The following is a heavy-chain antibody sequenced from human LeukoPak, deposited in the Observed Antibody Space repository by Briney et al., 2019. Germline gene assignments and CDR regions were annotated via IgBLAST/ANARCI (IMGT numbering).Heavy chain of an antibody. J-gene: IGHJ4*02. CDR1: GFTFSSYA. D-gene: IGHD5-18*01. Sequence: PGGSLRLSCAASGFTFSSYAMSWVRQAPGKGLEWVSAISGSGGSTYYADSVKGRFTISRDNSKNTLYLQMNSLRAEDTAVYYCARDMDTAMAPGGFDYWGQGTLVTVSS. CDR2: ISGSGGST. V-gene: IGHV3-23*01. CDR3: ARDMDTAMAPGGFDY.